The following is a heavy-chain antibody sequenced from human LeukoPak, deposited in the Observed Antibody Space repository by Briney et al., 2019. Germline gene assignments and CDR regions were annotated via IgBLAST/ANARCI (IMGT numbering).Heavy chain of an antibody. J-gene: IGHJ4*02. D-gene: IGHD2-2*01. Sequence: ASVKVSCKASGYTFTSYDINWVRQATGQGLEWMGWMNPNSGNTGYARKFQGRVTMTRNTSISTAYMELSSLRSEDTAVYYCARGVVPAAMFDYWGQGTLVTVSS. V-gene: IGHV1-8*01. CDR3: ARGVVPAAMFDY. CDR2: MNPNSGNT. CDR1: GYTFTSYD.